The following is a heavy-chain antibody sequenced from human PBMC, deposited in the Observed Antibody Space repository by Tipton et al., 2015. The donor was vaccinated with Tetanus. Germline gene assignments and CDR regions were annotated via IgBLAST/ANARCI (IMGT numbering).Heavy chain of an antibody. J-gene: IGHJ4*02. D-gene: IGHD6-6*01. CDR2: ISSSSSTI. CDR1: GFTFSSYG. V-gene: IGHV3-48*01. Sequence: SLRLSCAASGFTFSSYGMHWVRQAPGKGLEWVSYISSSSSTIYYADSVKGRFTISRDNAKNSLYLQMNSLRAEDTAVYYCAKEGLAAFDYWGQGTLVTVSS. CDR3: AKEGLAAFDY.